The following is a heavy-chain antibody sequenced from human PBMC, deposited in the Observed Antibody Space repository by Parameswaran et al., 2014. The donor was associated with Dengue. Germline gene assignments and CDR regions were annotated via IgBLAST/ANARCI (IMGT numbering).Heavy chain of an antibody. CDR2: INHSGST. J-gene: IGHJ4*02. V-gene: IGHV4-34*01. Sequence: RWIRQPQEGLEWIGEINHSGSTNYNPSLKSRVTISVDTSKNQFSLKLSSVTAADTAVYYCARLGRSINYWGQGTLVTVSS. CDR3: ARLGRSINY. D-gene: IGHD2-21*01.